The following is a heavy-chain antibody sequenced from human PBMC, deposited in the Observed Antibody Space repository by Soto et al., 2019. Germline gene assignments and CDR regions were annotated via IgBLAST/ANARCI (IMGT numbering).Heavy chain of an antibody. CDR1: GFTVSSNY. CDR3: ARTIAVADTLDAFDI. CDR2: IYSGGST. Sequence: GGSLRLSCAASGFTVSSNYMSWVRQAPGKGLEWVSVIYSGGSTYYADSVKGRFTISRDNSKNTLYLQMNSLRAEDTAVYYCARTIAVADTLDAFDIWGQGTMVTVSS. D-gene: IGHD6-19*01. J-gene: IGHJ3*02. V-gene: IGHV3-53*01.